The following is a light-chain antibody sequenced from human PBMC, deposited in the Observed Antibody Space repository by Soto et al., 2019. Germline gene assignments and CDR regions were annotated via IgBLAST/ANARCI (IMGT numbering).Light chain of an antibody. J-gene: IGKJ1*01. Sequence: EIVLKQSPATLSLSQGERATLSCRASQSISSSYLAWYQQKPGQAPRLLIYGASSRATGIPDRFSGSGSGTDFTLIISGLQPDDSATYYCQQYTNTNNPWMFGQGTKVDI. CDR3: QQYTNTNNPWM. V-gene: IGKV3-20*01. CDR2: GAS. CDR1: QSISSSY.